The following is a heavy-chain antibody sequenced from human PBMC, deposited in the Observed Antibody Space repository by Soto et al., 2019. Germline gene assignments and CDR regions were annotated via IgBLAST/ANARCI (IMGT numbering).Heavy chain of an antibody. CDR2: IKSKTDGGTT. D-gene: IGHD5-18*01. V-gene: IGHV3-15*01. J-gene: IGHJ4*02. CDR1: GFTFSNAW. CDR3: VKERSGHSYADS. Sequence: PGGSLRLSCAASGFTFSNAWMSWVRQAPGKGLEWVGRIKSKTDGGTTDYAAPVKGRFTISRDDSKNTLYLQMNSLKTEDSAVYYCVKERSGHSYADSWGQGTLVTVSS.